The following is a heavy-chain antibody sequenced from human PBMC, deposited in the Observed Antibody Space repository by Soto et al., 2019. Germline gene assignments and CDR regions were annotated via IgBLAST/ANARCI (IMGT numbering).Heavy chain of an antibody. CDR1: GFTFSNYP. V-gene: IGHV3-64D*06. Sequence: GGSLRLSCSASGFTFSNYPMHWVRQAPGQGLEYVSAISSNGGTTYYGDSVKGRFTISRDNSKNTLYLQMSSLRAEDTAMYYCLRETAYYDYWGQGTLVTVS. J-gene: IGHJ4*02. CDR2: ISSNGGTT. CDR3: LRETAYYDY. D-gene: IGHD3-9*01.